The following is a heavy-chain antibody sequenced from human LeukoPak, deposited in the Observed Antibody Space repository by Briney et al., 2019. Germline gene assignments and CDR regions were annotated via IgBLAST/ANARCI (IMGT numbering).Heavy chain of an antibody. J-gene: IGHJ4*02. CDR2: IYTSGST. CDR1: GGSISSGSYY. V-gene: IGHV4-61*02. Sequence: SQTLSLTCTVSGGSISSGSYYWSWIRQPAGKGLEWIGRIYTSGSTNYNPSLKSRVTISVDTSKNQFSLKLSSVTAADTAVYYCARSTYGQLWSRTYFDYWGQGTLVTVSS. CDR3: ARSTYGQLWSRTYFDY. D-gene: IGHD5-18*01.